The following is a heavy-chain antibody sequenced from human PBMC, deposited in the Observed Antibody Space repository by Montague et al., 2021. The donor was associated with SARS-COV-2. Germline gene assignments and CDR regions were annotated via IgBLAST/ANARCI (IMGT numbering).Heavy chain of an antibody. Sequence: PALVKPTQTLTLTCTFSGFSLSTSGVGVGWIRQPPGKALEWLALIDWDDDKCYSPSLKSGLTITKDTSKNQVVLTMTNMDPVDTATYYCAQGIVVVSAAYYFDYWGQGALVTVSS. CDR2: IDWDDDK. D-gene: IGHD2-2*01. CDR1: GFSLSTSGVG. CDR3: AQGIVVVSAAYYFDY. J-gene: IGHJ4*02. V-gene: IGHV2-5*02.